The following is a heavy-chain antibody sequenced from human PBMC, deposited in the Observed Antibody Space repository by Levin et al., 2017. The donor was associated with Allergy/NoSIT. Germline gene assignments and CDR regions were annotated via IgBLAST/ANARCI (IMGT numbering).Heavy chain of an antibody. CDR2: IRSKAYGGTT. Sequence: GGSLRLSCTASGFTFGDYAMSWFRQAPGKGLEWVGFIRSKAYGGTTEYAASVKGRFTISRDDSKSIAYLQMNSLKTEDTAVYYCTRAQNYYDSSGYYWNAFDIWGQGTMVTVSS. CDR3: TRAQNYYDSSGYYWNAFDI. J-gene: IGHJ3*02. V-gene: IGHV3-49*03. CDR1: GFTFGDYA. D-gene: IGHD3-22*01.